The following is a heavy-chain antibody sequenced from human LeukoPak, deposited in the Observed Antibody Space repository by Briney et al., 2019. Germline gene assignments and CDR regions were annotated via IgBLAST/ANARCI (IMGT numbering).Heavy chain of an antibody. Sequence: PGGSLRLSCAVSGFIFSSYSMNWVRQAPGKGLEWVSHISSSSTSKYYAGSVKGRFTISRDNAKNSLYLQMNSLRAEDTAVYYCARGQYGMDVWGQGTTVTVSS. J-gene: IGHJ6*02. CDR3: ARGQYGMDV. V-gene: IGHV3-48*04. CDR1: GFIFSSYS. CDR2: ISSSSTSK.